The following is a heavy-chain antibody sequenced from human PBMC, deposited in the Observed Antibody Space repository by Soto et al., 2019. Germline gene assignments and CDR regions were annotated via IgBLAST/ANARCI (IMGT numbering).Heavy chain of an antibody. CDR3: AKDLTSLRGVVSPLLFAY. V-gene: IGHV3-23*01. J-gene: IGHJ4*02. D-gene: IGHD3-10*01. Sequence: GGSLRLSCAASGFTFSSYAMSWVRQAPGKGLEWVSAISGSGGSTYYADSVKGRFTISRDNSKNTLYLQMNSLRAEDTAVYYCAKDLTSLRGVVSPLLFAYWGQGTLVTVSS. CDR1: GFTFSSYA. CDR2: ISGSGGST.